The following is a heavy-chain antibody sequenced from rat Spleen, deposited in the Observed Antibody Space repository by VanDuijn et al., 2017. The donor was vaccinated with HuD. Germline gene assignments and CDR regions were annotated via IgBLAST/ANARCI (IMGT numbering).Heavy chain of an antibody. D-gene: IGHD1-11*01. CDR1: GFTFSNAA. CDR2: IRTKPNNYAT. V-gene: IGHV10-5*01. CDR3: TAELWRAYVMDA. Sequence: VQLVESGGGLVQPKESLKISCAASGFTFSNAAMYWVRQAPGKGLEWLARIRTKPNNYATYYADSVKGRFTVSRDDSKSMVYLQMSNWKTEDTAINCCTAELWRAYVMDAWGQGASVTVSS. J-gene: IGHJ4*01.